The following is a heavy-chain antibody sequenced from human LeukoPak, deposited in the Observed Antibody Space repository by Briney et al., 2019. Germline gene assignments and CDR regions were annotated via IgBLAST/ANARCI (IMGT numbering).Heavy chain of an antibody. D-gene: IGHD4-17*01. CDR1: GGSISSGGYY. CDR2: IYYSGST. CDR3: ARARGADYGDPRGYYYYGMDV. Sequence: SETLSLTCTVSGGSISSGGYYWSWIRQHPGKGLEWIGYIYYSGSTYYNPSLKSRVTISVDTSKNQFSLKLSSVTAADTAVYYCARARGADYGDPRGYYYYGMDVWGQGTTVTVSS. V-gene: IGHV4-31*03. J-gene: IGHJ6*02.